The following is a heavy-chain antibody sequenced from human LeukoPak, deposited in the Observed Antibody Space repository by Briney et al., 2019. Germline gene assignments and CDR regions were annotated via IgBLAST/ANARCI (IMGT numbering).Heavy chain of an antibody. Sequence: SETLSHTCTVSGGSISSYYWSWIRQPPGKGLEWIGYIYYSGITNYNPSLKSRVTISVDTSKKQLFRKLSSVTGADTAVYYCAREMAAAAGFTFDPWGQGTLVTGSS. CDR2: IYYSGIT. J-gene: IGHJ5*02. D-gene: IGHD6-13*01. CDR3: AREMAAAAGFTFDP. CDR1: GGSISSYY. V-gene: IGHV4-59*01.